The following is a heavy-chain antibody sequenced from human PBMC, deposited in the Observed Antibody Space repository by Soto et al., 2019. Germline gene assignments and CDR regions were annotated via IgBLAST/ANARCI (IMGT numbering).Heavy chain of an antibody. D-gene: IGHD3-10*01. CDR2: IHHSGST. CDR3: ARQGFGQLHGLVDV. Sequence: QVQLQESGPGLVKPSETLSLTCSVSGGSITSHYCSWFRQPPGKGLEWIGYIHHSGSTSYNPSLKSRVTMSVDTSKNPFSLKVSSVTDADTALYYCARQGFGQLHGLVDVWGPGTTVTVSS. CDR1: GGSITSHY. V-gene: IGHV4-59*08. J-gene: IGHJ6*02.